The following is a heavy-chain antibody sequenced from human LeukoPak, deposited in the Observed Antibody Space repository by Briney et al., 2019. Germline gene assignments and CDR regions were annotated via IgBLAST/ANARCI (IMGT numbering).Heavy chain of an antibody. D-gene: IGHD4-11*01. V-gene: IGHV4-38-2*01. CDR3: ARRYSNYFFDY. CDR2: IYHSGST. J-gene: IGHJ4*02. CDR1: GYSITSGYY. Sequence: SETLSLTCAVSGYSITSGYYWAWIRQPPGKGLEWIGNIYHSGSTYYNPSLKSRVTVSVDTSKNQFSLKLSSVTAADTAVYYCARRYSNYFFDYWGQGALVTVSS.